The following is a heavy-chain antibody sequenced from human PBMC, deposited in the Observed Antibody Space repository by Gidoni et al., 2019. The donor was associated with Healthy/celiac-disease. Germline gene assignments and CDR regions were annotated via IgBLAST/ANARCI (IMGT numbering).Heavy chain of an antibody. CDR3: ASTYCSGGSCYRGGFDY. D-gene: IGHD2-15*01. J-gene: IGHJ4*02. CDR2: SNPNSGGT. CDR1: GYPFTGYY. Sequence: QVQLVQSGAEVKKPGASVKVSCKASGYPFTGYYLQCVRQAPGQGPEWMGWSNPNSGGTNYAQKLQGRVTMTRDTSVSTAYMELSRLRSDDTAVYYCASTYCSGGSCYRGGFDYWGQGTLVTVSS. V-gene: IGHV1-2*02.